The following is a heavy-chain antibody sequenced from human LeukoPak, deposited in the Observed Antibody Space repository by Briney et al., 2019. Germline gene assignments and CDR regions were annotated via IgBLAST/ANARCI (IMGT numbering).Heavy chain of an antibody. J-gene: IGHJ4*02. CDR1: GFTFSSYA. CDR2: IYENGGTT. D-gene: IGHD2-21*01. CDR3: AKDFRIGYSAHFDY. V-gene: IGHV3-23*01. Sequence: GGSLRLSCAASGFTFSSYAMSWVRQAPEKGLEFVSGIYENGGTTYYADSVKGRFSVSRDNSKNTLYLQMDSLRGEDTAVYYCAKDFRIGYSAHFDYWGQGALVTVSS.